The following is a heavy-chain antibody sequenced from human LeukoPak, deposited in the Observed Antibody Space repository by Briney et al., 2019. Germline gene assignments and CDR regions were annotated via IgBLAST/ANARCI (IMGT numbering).Heavy chain of an antibody. V-gene: IGHV4-4*07. D-gene: IGHD6-13*01. J-gene: IGHJ6*03. CDR3: ASTSIAAAGTMLYSYYMDV. CDR1: GGSISSYY. CDR2: IYTSGST. Sequence: SETLSLTCTVSGGSISSYYWSWIRQPAGKGLEWIGRIYTSGSTNYNPSLKSRVTMSVDTSKNQFSLKLSSVTAADTAVYYCASTSIAAAGTMLYSYYMDVWGKGTTVTISS.